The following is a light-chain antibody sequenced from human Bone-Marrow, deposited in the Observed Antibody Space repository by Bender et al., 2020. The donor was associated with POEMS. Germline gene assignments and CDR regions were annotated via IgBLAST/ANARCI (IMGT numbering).Light chain of an antibody. CDR3: QEWDSSPDHPV. J-gene: IGLJ2*01. CDR2: DNS. CDR1: NIGTKN. Sequence: SYVLTQPPSLSVAPGQTARITCGGNNIGTKNVHWYQQKPGQAPVMVVYDNSDRPSGIPERFSGTNSGDTATLTISRVEAGDEADYYCQEWDSSPDHPVFGGGTKLTVL. V-gene: IGLV3-21*02.